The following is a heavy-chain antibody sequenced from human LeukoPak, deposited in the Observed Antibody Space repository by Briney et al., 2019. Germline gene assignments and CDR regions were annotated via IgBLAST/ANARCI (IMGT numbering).Heavy chain of an antibody. CDR3: ARAEYNWFDP. CDR2: INHSGST. J-gene: IGHJ5*02. Sequence: PSETLSLTGAVYGGSFSGYYWSWIRQPPGKGLEWIGEINHSGSTNYNPSLKSRVTISVDTSKNQFSLKLSSVTAADTAVYYCARAEYNWFDPWGQGTLVTVSS. V-gene: IGHV4-34*01. CDR1: GGSFSGYY.